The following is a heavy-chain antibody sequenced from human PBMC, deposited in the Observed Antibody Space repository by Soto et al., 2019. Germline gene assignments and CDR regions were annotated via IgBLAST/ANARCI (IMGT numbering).Heavy chain of an antibody. CDR1: GYSFTSYW. Sequence: GESLKISCKGSGYSFTSYWIGWVRQMPGKGLEWMGIIYPGDSDTRYSPSFQGHVTISADKSISTAYLQWSSLKASDTAMYYCARTAATGKYYYGVDVWGQGTTVTVS. V-gene: IGHV5-51*01. CDR2: IYPGDSDT. CDR3: ARTAATGKYYYGVDV. J-gene: IGHJ6*02. D-gene: IGHD6-13*01.